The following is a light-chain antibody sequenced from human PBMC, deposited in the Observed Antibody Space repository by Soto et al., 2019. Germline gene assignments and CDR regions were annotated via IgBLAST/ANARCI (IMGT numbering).Light chain of an antibody. Sequence: QSALPQPPSASGSPGQSVTISCTGTSSDVGSYNCVSWYQQHPSKAPKLMIYEVNKRPSGVPDRFSGSKSGNTASLTVSGLQAEDEADYYCSSYAGSNNFPYVFGTGTKVTVL. J-gene: IGLJ1*01. CDR1: SSDVGSYNC. V-gene: IGLV2-8*01. CDR3: SSYAGSNNFPYV. CDR2: EVN.